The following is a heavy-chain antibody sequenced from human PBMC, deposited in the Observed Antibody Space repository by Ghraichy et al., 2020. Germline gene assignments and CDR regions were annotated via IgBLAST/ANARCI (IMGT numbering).Heavy chain of an antibody. CDR3: ARGPGSGTYYNVGRDYYFDY. D-gene: IGHD3-10*01. V-gene: IGHV6-1*01. CDR1: GDSVSSNSAA. CDR2: TYYRSKWDN. Sequence: SETLSLTYAISGDSVSSNSAAWNWIRQSPSRGLEWLGRTYYRSKWDNDYAVSVKSRITINPDTSKNQFSLQLNSVTPEDTAVYYCARGPGSGTYYNVGRDYYFDYWGQGTLVTVSS. J-gene: IGHJ4*02.